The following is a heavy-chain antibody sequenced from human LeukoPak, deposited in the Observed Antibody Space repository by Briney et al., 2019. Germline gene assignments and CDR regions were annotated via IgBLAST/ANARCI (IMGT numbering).Heavy chain of an antibody. CDR1: GGSISSYY. J-gene: IGHJ5*02. D-gene: IGHD6-19*01. CDR3: TRDRKQWLRGPFDP. Sequence: SETLSLTCTVSGGSISSYYWSWIRQPPGKGLEWIGYIYYSGSTNYNPSLKSRVTISVDTSKNHFSLRLNSVTAADTAVYYCTRDRKQWLRGPFDPWGQGTLVTVSS. CDR2: IYYSGST. V-gene: IGHV4-59*01.